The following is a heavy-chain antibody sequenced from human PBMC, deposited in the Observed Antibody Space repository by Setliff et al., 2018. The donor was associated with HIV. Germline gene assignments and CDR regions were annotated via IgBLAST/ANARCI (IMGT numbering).Heavy chain of an antibody. CDR3: VRDNYYATFDY. CDR2: ISPDGNKK. Sequence: GGSLRLSCAASGFTFNNYRFHWVRQTPGKGLEWVTNISPDGNKKYYSDSVKGRFTVSRDNSRNTLYLQMNSLRAEDTALYSGVRDNYYATFDYWGQGTLVTVSS. V-gene: IGHV3-30*04. D-gene: IGHD3-22*01. J-gene: IGHJ4*02. CDR1: GFTFNNYR.